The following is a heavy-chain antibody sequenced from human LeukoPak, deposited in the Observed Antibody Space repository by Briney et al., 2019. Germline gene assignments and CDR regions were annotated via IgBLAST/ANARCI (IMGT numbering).Heavy chain of an antibody. CDR2: IYPGDSDT. CDR3: ARGGMATTPSYYFDY. Sequence: GESLKISCKGSGYSFTSYWIGWVRQMPGKGLEWMGIIYPGDSDTRYSPSFQGQVTFSADKSISTAYLQWSSLKASDTAMYYCARGGMATTPSYYFDYWGQGTLVTVSS. V-gene: IGHV5-51*01. CDR1: GYSFTSYW. J-gene: IGHJ4*02. D-gene: IGHD5-24*01.